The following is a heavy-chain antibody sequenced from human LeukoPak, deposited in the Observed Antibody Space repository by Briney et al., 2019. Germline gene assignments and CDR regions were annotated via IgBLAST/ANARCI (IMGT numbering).Heavy chain of an antibody. CDR1: GFTVSRNY. D-gene: IGHD1-14*01. Sequence: GGSLRLSCAASGFTVSRNYMSWVCQAPGKGLEWVSVIYGAGSTHYADSVKGRFTISRDNSENTLYLQMNSLRAEDTAVYYCARVVPSSNHIDYWGQGTLVTVSS. J-gene: IGHJ4*02. CDR2: IYGAGST. V-gene: IGHV3-53*01. CDR3: ARVVPSSNHIDY.